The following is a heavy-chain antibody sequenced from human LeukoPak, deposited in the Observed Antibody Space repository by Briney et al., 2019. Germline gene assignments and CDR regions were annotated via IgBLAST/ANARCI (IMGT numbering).Heavy chain of an antibody. Sequence: ASVNVSCKASGYTFTVYYMHWVRQAPEQGLEWMGWINPNSGGTNYAQKFQGWVTMTRDTSISTAYMELSRLRSDDTAVYYCARDRCSGGSCYWFDPWGQGTLVTVSS. CDR2: INPNSGGT. D-gene: IGHD2-15*01. J-gene: IGHJ5*02. V-gene: IGHV1-2*04. CDR3: ARDRCSGGSCYWFDP. CDR1: GYTFTVYY.